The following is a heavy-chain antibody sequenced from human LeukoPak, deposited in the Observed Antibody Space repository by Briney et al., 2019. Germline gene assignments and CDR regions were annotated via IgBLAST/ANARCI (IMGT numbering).Heavy chain of an antibody. J-gene: IGHJ4*02. V-gene: IGHV4-39*01. Sequence: PSETLSLTCTVSGGSISSSNYYWGWIRQPPGKGLEWIGSIYYSGSTYYNPSLKSRLTISVETSKIQFSLKLSSVTAADTAVYYCARLGSSSGFDHWGQGTLVTVSS. CDR2: IYYSGST. CDR1: GGSISSSNYY. CDR3: ARLGSSSGFDH. D-gene: IGHD6-6*01.